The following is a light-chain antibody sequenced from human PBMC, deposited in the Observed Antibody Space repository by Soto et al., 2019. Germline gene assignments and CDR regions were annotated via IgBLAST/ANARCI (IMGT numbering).Light chain of an antibody. J-gene: IGKJ4*01. CDR3: LQDYNYPLT. Sequence: AIQMTQSPSSLSASVGDRVTITCRASQGIGNDLGWYQRKPGRAPNLLIYAASTLQSGVPSRFSGSGSDTDFTLTISSLQPEDFATYFCLQDYNYPLTFGGGTKVEIK. CDR1: QGIGND. CDR2: AAS. V-gene: IGKV1-6*02.